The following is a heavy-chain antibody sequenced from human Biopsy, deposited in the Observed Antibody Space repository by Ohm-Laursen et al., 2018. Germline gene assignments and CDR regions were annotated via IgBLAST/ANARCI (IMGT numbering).Heavy chain of an antibody. D-gene: IGHD2-8*01. CDR2: INCKTGAT. CDR3: TRDPLNGHKHFDY. CDR1: SYTFTDYN. V-gene: IGHV1-2*02. J-gene: IGHJ4*02. Sequence: ATVKISCKASSYTFTDYNIHWMRQAPGQGLEWLGYINCKTGATNYAQKFQGTVTMTRDTSISTAYLALGSLRSSDSAIYYCTRDPLNGHKHFDYWGQGSLVTVSS.